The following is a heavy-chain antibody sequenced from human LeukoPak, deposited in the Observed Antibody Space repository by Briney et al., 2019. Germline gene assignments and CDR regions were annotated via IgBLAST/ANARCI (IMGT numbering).Heavy chain of an antibody. CDR3: AGIAAARGGY. J-gene: IGHJ4*02. D-gene: IGHD6-13*01. V-gene: IGHV3-23*01. Sequence: GGSLRLSCAASGFTFSSYGMSWVRQAPGKGLEWVSGISTTGGSTFYADSVRGRFTVSRDNSENTLYLQMNSLRAEDTGVYYCAGIAAARGGYWGQGTLVTVSS. CDR2: ISTTGGST. CDR1: GFTFSSYG.